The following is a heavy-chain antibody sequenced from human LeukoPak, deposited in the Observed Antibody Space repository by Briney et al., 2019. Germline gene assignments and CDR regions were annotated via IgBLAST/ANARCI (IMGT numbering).Heavy chain of an antibody. J-gene: IGHJ5*02. D-gene: IGHD3-3*01. CDR1: GDSISSSSYY. V-gene: IGHV4-39*01. Sequence: SETLSLTCTVSGDSISSSSYYWGWIRQPPGKGLEWIGSIYYSGSTYYNPSLKSRVTISVDTSKNQFSLKLSSVTAADTAVYHCARHDFWSGHWFDPWGQGTLVTVSS. CDR3: ARHDFWSGHWFDP. CDR2: IYYSGST.